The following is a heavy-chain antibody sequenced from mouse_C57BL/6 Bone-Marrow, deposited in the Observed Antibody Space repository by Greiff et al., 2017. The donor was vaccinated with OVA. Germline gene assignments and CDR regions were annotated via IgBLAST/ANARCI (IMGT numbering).Heavy chain of an antibody. J-gene: IGHJ2*01. D-gene: IGHD1-1*01. Sequence: EVHLVESGGDLVKPGGSLKLSCAASGFTFSSYGMSWVRQTPDKRLEWVATISSGGSYTYYPDSVKGRFTISRDNAKNTLYLQMSSLKSEDTAMYYCARDGSSSFDYWGQGTTLTVSS. CDR2: ISSGGSYT. CDR3: ARDGSSSFDY. CDR1: GFTFSSYG. V-gene: IGHV5-6*01.